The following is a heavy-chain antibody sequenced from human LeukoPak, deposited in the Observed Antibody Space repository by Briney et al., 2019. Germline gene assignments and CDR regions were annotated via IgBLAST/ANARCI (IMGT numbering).Heavy chain of an antibody. CDR1: GGSISSSSYY. CDR2: IYYSGST. J-gene: IGHJ5*02. V-gene: IGHV4-39*07. CDR3: ARCPNIVVVPAAAVGAWLDP. D-gene: IGHD2-2*01. Sequence: SETLSLTCTVSGGSISSSSYYWGWIRQPPGKGLEWIGSIYYSGSTYYNPSLKSRVTISVDTSKNQFSLKLSSVTAADTAVYYCARCPNIVVVPAAAVGAWLDPWGQGTLVTVSS.